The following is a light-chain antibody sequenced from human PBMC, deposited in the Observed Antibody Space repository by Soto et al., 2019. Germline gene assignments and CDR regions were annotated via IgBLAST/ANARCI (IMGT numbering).Light chain of an antibody. CDR3: SSFTSSHTWV. J-gene: IGLJ3*02. Sequence: QSALTQPASVSGSPGQSIAISCTGTSSDVGGYNYVSWYQQHPGKAPKVMIYEVTNRPSGVSNRFSGSKSGNTASLTISDLQAEDEADYHCSSFTSSHTWVFGGGTKVTVL. CDR1: SSDVGGYNY. CDR2: EVT. V-gene: IGLV2-14*01.